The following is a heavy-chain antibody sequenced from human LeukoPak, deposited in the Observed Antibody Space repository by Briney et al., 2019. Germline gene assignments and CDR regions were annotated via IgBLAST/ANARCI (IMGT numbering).Heavy chain of an antibody. Sequence: SETLSLACTVSGGSISSGSYYWSWIRQPAGKGLEWIGRIYTSGSTNYNPSLKSRVTISVDTSKNQFSLKLSSVTAADTAVYYCASTYGSGGYYYYYMDVWGKGTTVTVSS. CDR2: IYTSGST. J-gene: IGHJ6*03. CDR1: GGSISSGSYY. V-gene: IGHV4-61*02. D-gene: IGHD3-10*01. CDR3: ASTYGSGGYYYYYMDV.